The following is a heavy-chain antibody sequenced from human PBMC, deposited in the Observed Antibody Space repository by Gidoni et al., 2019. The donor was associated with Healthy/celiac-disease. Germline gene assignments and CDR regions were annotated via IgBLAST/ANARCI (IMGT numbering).Heavy chain of an antibody. CDR3: ALSGGQWLVGDWFDP. CDR2: IDYSGST. Sequence: QVQLQESGPGLVKPSQTLSLTWTVSGGPIRSGGYYWSWIRQHPGKGLEWIGYIDYSGSTYYNPSLKSRVTISVDTSKNQFSLKLSSVTAADTAVYYCALSGGQWLVGDWFDPWGQGTLVTVSS. J-gene: IGHJ5*02. CDR1: GGPIRSGGYY. D-gene: IGHD6-19*01. V-gene: IGHV4-31*02.